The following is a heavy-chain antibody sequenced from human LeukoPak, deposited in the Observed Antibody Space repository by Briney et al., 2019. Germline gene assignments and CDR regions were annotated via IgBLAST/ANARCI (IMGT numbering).Heavy chain of an antibody. D-gene: IGHD2-2*01. Sequence: KTSETLSLTCTVSGGSISSYYWSWIRQPPGKGLEWIGYIYYSGSTNYNPSLKSRVTISVDTSKNQFSLKLSSVTAADTAVYYCARGHYAYYYYYGMDVWGQGTTVTVSS. V-gene: IGHV4-59*01. CDR1: GGSISSYY. CDR2: IYYSGST. CDR3: ARGHYAYYYYYGMDV. J-gene: IGHJ6*02.